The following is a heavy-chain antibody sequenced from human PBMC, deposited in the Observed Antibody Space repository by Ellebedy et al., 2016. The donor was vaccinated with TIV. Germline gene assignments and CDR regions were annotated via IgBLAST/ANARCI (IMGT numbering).Heavy chain of an antibody. Sequence: PGGSLRLSCAVSGFTFSDHYMDWVRLAPGKGPEWVGRSSNKAKSYTTDYAASVKGRFTISRDDSKNSLYLQMNSLKTEDTAIYYCARDTTSDYWGQGALVTVSS. J-gene: IGHJ4*02. D-gene: IGHD1-1*01. CDR1: GFTFSDHY. CDR2: SSNKAKSYTT. V-gene: IGHV3-72*01. CDR3: ARDTTSDY.